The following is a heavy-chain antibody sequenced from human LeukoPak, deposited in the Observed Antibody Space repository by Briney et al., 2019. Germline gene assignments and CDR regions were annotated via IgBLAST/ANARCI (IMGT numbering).Heavy chain of an antibody. Sequence: AETLSLTCAVYGGSFSGYYWSWIRQPPGKWLEWIGEINHSGSTNYNPSLKSRVTISVDPSKNQFSLKLRSVPAADTAVYNCARAIGVAARPSWFDHWGQGTLVTASS. CDR2: INHSGST. V-gene: IGHV4-34*01. J-gene: IGHJ5*02. CDR3: ARAIGVAARPSWFDH. CDR1: GGSFSGYY. D-gene: IGHD6-6*01.